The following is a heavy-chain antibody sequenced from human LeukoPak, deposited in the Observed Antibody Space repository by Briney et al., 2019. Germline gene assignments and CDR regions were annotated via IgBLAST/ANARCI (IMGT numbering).Heavy chain of an antibody. Sequence: SETLSLTCSVSGGSINVYYWNWIRQSPGKGLEWIGSISYSGSTNYNPSLKSRVTISMDTSKNRFSLKVSSVIAADTAMYYCARGGSRAYTSSTLDYWGQGTLVTVSS. D-gene: IGHD6-6*01. J-gene: IGHJ4*02. CDR3: ARGGSRAYTSSTLDY. CDR1: GGSINVYY. CDR2: ISYSGST. V-gene: IGHV4-59*01.